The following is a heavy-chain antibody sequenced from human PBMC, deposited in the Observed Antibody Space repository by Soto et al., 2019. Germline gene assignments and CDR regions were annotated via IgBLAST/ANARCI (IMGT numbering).Heavy chain of an antibody. J-gene: IGHJ6*02. CDR3: ARHEQFYYYYYGMDV. CDR1: GYSFTTYW. CDR2: INPGDSDI. D-gene: IGHD4-4*01. V-gene: IGHV5-51*01. Sequence: GESLKIACKASGYSFTTYWIAWVRQMPGKGLEWMGIINPGDSDIRYSPSFQGQVTISADNSISTAYLQWSSLKASDTAMYYCARHEQFYYYYYGMDVWGQGTAVTVSS.